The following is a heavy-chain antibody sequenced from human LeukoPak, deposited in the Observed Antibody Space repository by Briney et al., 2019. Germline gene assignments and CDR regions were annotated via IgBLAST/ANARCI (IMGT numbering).Heavy chain of an antibody. V-gene: IGHV3-30-3*01. CDR1: GFTLSSYA. J-gene: IGHJ4*02. Sequence: GRSLRLSCAASGFTLSSYAMHWVRQAPGKGLEWVAVISYDGSNKYYADSVKGRFTISRDNSKNTLYLQMNSLRAEDTAVYYCARDSAAAGISGWDYWGQGTLVTVSS. CDR2: ISYDGSNK. D-gene: IGHD6-13*01. CDR3: ARDSAAAGISGWDY.